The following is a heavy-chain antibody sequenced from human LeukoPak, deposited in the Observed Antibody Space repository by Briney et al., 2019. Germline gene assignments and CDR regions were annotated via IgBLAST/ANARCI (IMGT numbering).Heavy chain of an antibody. Sequence: GESLKISCKGSGYSFTSYWIGWVRQMPGKGLEWMGIIYPGDSDTRYSPSFQGQVTISADKSISTAYLQWSSLKASDTAMYYCASQSPGYSYGLDAFDIWGQGTMVTVSS. V-gene: IGHV5-51*01. CDR2: IYPGDSDT. CDR3: ASQSPGYSYGLDAFDI. CDR1: GYSFTSYW. D-gene: IGHD5-18*01. J-gene: IGHJ3*02.